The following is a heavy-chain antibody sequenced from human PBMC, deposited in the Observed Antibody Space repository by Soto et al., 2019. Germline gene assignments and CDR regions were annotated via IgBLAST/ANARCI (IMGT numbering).Heavy chain of an antibody. CDR3: ARDWSRYYDNSGLIWFY. CDR1: GFTFSNYS. CDR2: ISNNSSVK. J-gene: IGHJ4*02. D-gene: IGHD3-22*01. Sequence: GGSLRLSCAVSGFTFSNYSINWVRQAPGKGLEWLSYISNNSSVKYYADSVKGRFTISRDNAKNSLYLQMNSLRLDDTAVYYCARDWSRYYDNSGLIWFYWGQGSLVTVSS. V-gene: IGHV3-48*01.